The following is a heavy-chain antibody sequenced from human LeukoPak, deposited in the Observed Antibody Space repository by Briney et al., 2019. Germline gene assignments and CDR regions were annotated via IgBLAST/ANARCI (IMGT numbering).Heavy chain of an antibody. D-gene: IGHD4-17*01. CDR3: AREQSSTVTTYFDY. CDR1: GFTVSSNY. J-gene: IGHJ4*02. V-gene: IGHV3-53*01. Sequence: GGFLRLSCAASGFTVSSNYISWVRQAPGKGLEWVSVIYSGGSTYYADSVKGRSTIPRDNSKNTLYLQMNSLRAEDTAVYYCAREQSSTVTTYFDYWGQGTLVTVSS. CDR2: IYSGGST.